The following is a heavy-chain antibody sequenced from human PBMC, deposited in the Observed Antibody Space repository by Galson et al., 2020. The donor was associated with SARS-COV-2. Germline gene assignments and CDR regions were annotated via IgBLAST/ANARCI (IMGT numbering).Heavy chain of an antibody. J-gene: IGHJ6*02. CDR2: IGTAGDT. V-gene: IGHV3-13*01. D-gene: IGHD5-12*01. Sequence: GESLKISCAASGFTFSSYDMHWVHQATGKGLEWVSAIGTAGDTYYPGSVKGRFTISRENAKNSLYLQMNSLRAGDTAVYYCARGTVATISHYYYYGMDVWGQGTTVTVSS. CDR1: GFTFSSYD. CDR3: ARGTVATISHYYYYGMDV.